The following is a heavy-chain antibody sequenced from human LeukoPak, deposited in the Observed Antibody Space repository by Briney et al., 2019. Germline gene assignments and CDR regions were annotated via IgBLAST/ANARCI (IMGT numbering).Heavy chain of an antibody. D-gene: IGHD1-7*01. CDR3: ARDRSPPRYNWNYGWFDP. CDR2: IIPIFGTA. J-gene: IGHJ5*02. V-gene: IGHV1-69*05. CDR1: GGTFSSYA. Sequence: VASVKVSCKASGGTFSSYAISWARQAPGQGLEWMGRIIPIFGTANYAEKFRGRVTITTDESTSTAYMELSSLRSEDAAVYYCARDRSPPRYNWNYGWFDPWGQGTLVTVSS.